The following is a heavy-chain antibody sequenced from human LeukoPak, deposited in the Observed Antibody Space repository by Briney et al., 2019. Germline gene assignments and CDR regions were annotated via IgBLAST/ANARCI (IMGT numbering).Heavy chain of an antibody. CDR3: ARLGITMVRGSSFGMDV. CDR2: IYPGDSDT. D-gene: IGHD3-10*01. Sequence: GESLKISCQGSGSIFTSYWIGWVRQLPGKGLEWMGIIYPGDSDTRYSPSFQGQVTISADKSISTAYLQWSSLKASDTAMYYCARLGITMVRGSSFGMDVWGQGTTVTVSS. J-gene: IGHJ6*02. CDR1: GSIFTSYW. V-gene: IGHV5-51*01.